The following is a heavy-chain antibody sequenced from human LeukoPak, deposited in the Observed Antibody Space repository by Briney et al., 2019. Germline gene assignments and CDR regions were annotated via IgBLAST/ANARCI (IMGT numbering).Heavy chain of an antibody. CDR1: GYTFTSYD. V-gene: IGHV1-8*03. CDR3: ARGGRDPTYYYDSSGYYLFDY. D-gene: IGHD3-22*01. J-gene: IGHJ4*02. CDR2: TNPNSGYT. Sequence: ASVKVSCKASGYTFTSYDINWVRQATGQGLEWMGWTNPNSGYTGYAQKFQGRVTITRNTSIRTVYMELSSLRAEDTAVYYCARGGRDPTYYYDSSGYYLFDYWGQGTLVTVSS.